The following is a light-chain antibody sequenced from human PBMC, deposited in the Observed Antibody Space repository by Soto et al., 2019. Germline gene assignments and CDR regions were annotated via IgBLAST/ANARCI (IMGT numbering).Light chain of an antibody. Sequence: DIQMTQSPSSLSASVGDRVTITCRASQSISSYLNWYQQKPGKAPKLLIYAASSLQSGVPSRFSGSGSGTDFTLTISSLEPEDFAVYYCQQRRNWLTFGGGTKVDIK. CDR2: AAS. CDR1: QSISSY. J-gene: IGKJ4*01. CDR3: QQRRNWLT. V-gene: IGKV1-39*01.